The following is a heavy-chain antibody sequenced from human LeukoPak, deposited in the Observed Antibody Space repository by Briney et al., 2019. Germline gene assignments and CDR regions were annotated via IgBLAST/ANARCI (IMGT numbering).Heavy chain of an antibody. CDR1: GGSISSSSYY. D-gene: IGHD3-3*01. CDR3: AGSLEYYDFWSGSYQYYFDY. Sequence: PSETLSLTCTVSGGSISSSSYYWGWIRQPPGKGLEWIGSIYYSGSTYYNPSLKSRVTISVDTSKNQFSLKLSSVTAADTAVYYCAGSLEYYDFWSGSYQYYFDYWGQGTLVTVSS. J-gene: IGHJ4*02. V-gene: IGHV4-39*01. CDR2: IYYSGST.